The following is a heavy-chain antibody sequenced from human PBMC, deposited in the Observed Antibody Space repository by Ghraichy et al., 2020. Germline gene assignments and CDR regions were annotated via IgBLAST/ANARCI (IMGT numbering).Heavy chain of an antibody. CDR3: ARGSPSESSGVGY. CDR1: GFIFRSYD. V-gene: IGHV3-48*03. J-gene: IGHJ4*02. Sequence: GGSLRLSCEASGFIFRSYDMNWVRQAPGKGLEWVSYISSSGNTIYYADSVKGRFTVSRDTAKNSLYLQMNSLRAEDTAVYYCARGSPSESSGVGYWGQGTLVTGSS. CDR2: ISSSGNTI. D-gene: IGHD2-15*01.